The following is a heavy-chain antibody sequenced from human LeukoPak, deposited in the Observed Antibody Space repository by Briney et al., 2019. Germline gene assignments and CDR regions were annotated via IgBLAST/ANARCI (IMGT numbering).Heavy chain of an antibody. J-gene: IGHJ4*02. CDR2: IKQDGSEK. CDR3: ASGLELDY. CDR1: GFTFSTYW. V-gene: IGHV3-7*03. Sequence: GGSLRLSCSASGFTFSTYWMSWVRQAPGKGLEWVANIKQDGSEKNYVDSVKGRFTISRDNAKNSLYLQMNSLRAEDTAVYYCASGLELDYWGQGTLVTVSS.